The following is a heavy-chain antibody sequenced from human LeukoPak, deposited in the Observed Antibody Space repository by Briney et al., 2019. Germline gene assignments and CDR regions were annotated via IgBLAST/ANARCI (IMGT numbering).Heavy chain of an antibody. V-gene: IGHV4-4*02. CDR1: GGSISTNNW. CDR3: ARDQNPSGSGSPLADAFDV. CDR2: IFHSGST. D-gene: IGHD6-19*01. Sequence: SGTLSLTCAVSGGSISTNNWWSWVRQPPGQGLEWIGEIFHSGSTNYNPSLKSRVTISVDKSNNQFSLNLTSVTAADTAVYYCARDQNPSGSGSPLADAFDVCGQGAKVTVSS. J-gene: IGHJ3*01.